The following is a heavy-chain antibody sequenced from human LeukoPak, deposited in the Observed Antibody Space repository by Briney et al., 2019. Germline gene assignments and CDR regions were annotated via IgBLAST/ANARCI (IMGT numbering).Heavy chain of an antibody. CDR2: ISGSGGST. J-gene: IGHJ5*02. CDR3: AKDELLPTNWFDP. V-gene: IGHV3-23*01. CDR1: GFTFDDYG. Sequence: PGGSLRLSCAASGFTFDDYGMSWVRQAPGKGLEWVSAISGSGGSTYYADSVKGRFTISRDNSKNTLYLQMNSLRAEDTAVYYCAKDELLPTNWFDPWGQGTLVTVSS. D-gene: IGHD2-15*01.